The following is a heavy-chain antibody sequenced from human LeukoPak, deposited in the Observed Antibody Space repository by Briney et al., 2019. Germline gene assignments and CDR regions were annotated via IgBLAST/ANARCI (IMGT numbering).Heavy chain of an antibody. V-gene: IGHV1-18*01. J-gene: IGHJ3*02. CDR1: GYNFMRFG. CDR2: IGAYNGNT. D-gene: IGHD1-26*01. CDR3: AREGRVREDDAFDI. Sequence: ASVKVSCKASGYNFMRFGTTWVRQPHGQGLEWMGWIGAYNGNTNYAQKLQGRVTMATDTSTSTAYMELRSLRSDDTAVYYCAREGRVREDDAFDIWGQGTMVTVSS.